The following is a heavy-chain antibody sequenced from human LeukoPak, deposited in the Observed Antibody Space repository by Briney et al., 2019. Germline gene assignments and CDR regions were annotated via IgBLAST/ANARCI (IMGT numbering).Heavy chain of an antibody. D-gene: IGHD3-10*02. CDR1: GFTFSNYG. J-gene: IGHJ6*04. V-gene: IGHV3-23*01. CDR3: AELGITRIGGV. Sequence: GGTLRLSCAASGFTFSNYGMSWVRQAPGKGREWVSAISGSGGTTYYADSVKGRFTISRENSKNTLYLQLNSLRAEDTAVYYCAELGITRIGGVWGKGATVTISS. CDR2: ISGSGGTT.